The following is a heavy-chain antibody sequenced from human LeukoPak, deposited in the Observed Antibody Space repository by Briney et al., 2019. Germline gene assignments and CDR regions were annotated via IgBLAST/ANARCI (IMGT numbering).Heavy chain of an antibody. J-gene: IGHJ5*02. D-gene: IGHD3-10*01. Sequence: SSETLSLTCTVSGGSVSSGSYYWSWIRQPPGKGLEWIGYIYYSGSTNYNPSLKSRVTISVDTSKNQFSLKLSSVTAADTAVYYCARASGWGGFPWFDPWGQGTLVTVSS. CDR1: GGSVSSGSYY. CDR3: ARASGWGGFPWFDP. V-gene: IGHV4-61*01. CDR2: IYYSGST.